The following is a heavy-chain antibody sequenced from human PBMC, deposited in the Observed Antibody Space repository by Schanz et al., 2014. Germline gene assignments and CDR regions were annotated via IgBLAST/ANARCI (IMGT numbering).Heavy chain of an antibody. J-gene: IGHJ4*02. CDR2: ITYNGGTI. CDR3: ARGGPAYYFDD. CDR1: GITFSSHS. V-gene: IGHV3-48*01. Sequence: EVHLVESGGGLVQPGGSLRLSCAASGITFSSHSFNWVRQAPGKGLEWISYITYNGGTIYYADSVKGRFTISRDNAKNSVFLQMNSLRAEDTAVYYCARGGPAYYFDDWGQGTLVTVSS.